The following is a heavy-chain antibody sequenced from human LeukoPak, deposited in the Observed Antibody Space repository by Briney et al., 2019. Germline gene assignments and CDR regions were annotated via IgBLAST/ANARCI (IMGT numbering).Heavy chain of an antibody. V-gene: IGHV4-61*02. D-gene: IGHD6-19*01. CDR3: ARGVRVRYSSGWYRARRGFFEDY. CDR1: GGSISSGSYY. CDR2: IYTSGST. Sequence: SETLSLTCTVSGGSISSGSYYWSWIRQPAGKGLEWIGRIYTSGSTNYNPSLKSRVTISVDTSKNQFSLKLSSVTAADTAVYYCARGVRVRYSSGWYRARRGFFEDYWGQGTLVTVSS. J-gene: IGHJ4*02.